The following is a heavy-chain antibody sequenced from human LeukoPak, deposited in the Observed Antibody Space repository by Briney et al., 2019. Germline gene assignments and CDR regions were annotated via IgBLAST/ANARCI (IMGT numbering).Heavy chain of an antibody. D-gene: IGHD2-2*01. Sequence: SETLSLTCTVSGYSISSGYYWSWIRQPPGKGLEWIGYIYYSGSTNYNPSLKSRVTISVDTSKNQFSLKLSSVTAADTAVYYCARAGPGGYCSSTSCYGAWFDPWGQGTLVTVSS. CDR1: GYSISSGYY. J-gene: IGHJ5*02. V-gene: IGHV4-61*01. CDR3: ARAGPGGYCSSTSCYGAWFDP. CDR2: IYYSGST.